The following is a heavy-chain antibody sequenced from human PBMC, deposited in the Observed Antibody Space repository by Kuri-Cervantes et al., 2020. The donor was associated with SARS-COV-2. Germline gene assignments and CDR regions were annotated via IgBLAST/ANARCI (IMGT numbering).Heavy chain of an antibody. J-gene: IGHJ6*02. D-gene: IGHD2-2*01. Sequence: GSLRLSCAASGFTVSSNYVSWVRQPPGKGLEWIGEINHSGSTNYNPSLKSRVTISVDTSKNQFSLKLSSVTAADTAVYYCARGRRNYCSSTSCYPPYYGMDVWGQGTTVTVSS. V-gene: IGHV4-34*01. CDR1: GFTVSSNY. CDR3: ARGRRNYCSSTSCYPPYYGMDV. CDR2: INHSGST.